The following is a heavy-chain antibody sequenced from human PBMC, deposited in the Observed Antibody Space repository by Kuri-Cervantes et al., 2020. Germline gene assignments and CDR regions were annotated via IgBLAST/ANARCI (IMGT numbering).Heavy chain of an antibody. CDR2: ISYDGSNK. V-gene: IGHV3-30*03. D-gene: IGHD6-19*01. J-gene: IGHJ4*02. CDR3: ARGSGTMAGTLD. Sequence: GESLKISCAASGFTFSSYGMHWVRQAPGKGLEWVAVISYDGSNKYYADSVKGRFTISRDNSKNTVYLQMNSLRAEDTAVYYCARGSGTMAGTLDWGQGTLVTVSS. CDR1: GFTFSSYG.